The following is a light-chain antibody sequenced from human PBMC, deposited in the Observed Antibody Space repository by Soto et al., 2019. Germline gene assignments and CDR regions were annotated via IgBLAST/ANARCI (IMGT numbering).Light chain of an antibody. CDR2: EGS. Sequence: QSVLTQPASVSGSPGQSITISCTGTSSDVGSYNLVSWYQKHPGKAPKLMIYEGSKRPSGVSNRFSGSKSGNTASLTISGLQAEDEADYYCFSYAGSSTLIFGGGTKLTVL. J-gene: IGLJ2*01. CDR3: FSYAGSSTLI. V-gene: IGLV2-23*01. CDR1: SSDVGSYNL.